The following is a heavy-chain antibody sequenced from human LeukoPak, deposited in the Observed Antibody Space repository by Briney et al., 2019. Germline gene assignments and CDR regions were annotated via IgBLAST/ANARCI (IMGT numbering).Heavy chain of an antibody. CDR1: GFTFSSYA. CDR3: ARDQQWLVLDY. V-gene: IGHV3-30*04. D-gene: IGHD6-19*01. CDR2: ISYDGSNK. Sequence: PGRSLRLSCAASGFTFSSYAMHWVRQAPGKGLEWVAVISYDGSNKYYADSVKGRFTISRDNSKNTLYLQMNSLRAEDTAVYYCARDQQWLVLDYWGQGTLVTVSS. J-gene: IGHJ4*02.